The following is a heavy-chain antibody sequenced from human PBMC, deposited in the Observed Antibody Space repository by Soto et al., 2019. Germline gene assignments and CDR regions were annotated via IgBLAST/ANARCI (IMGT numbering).Heavy chain of an antibody. V-gene: IGHV3-74*01. J-gene: IGHJ3*02. CDR3: ARDQGFGEYLKEAFDI. Sequence: EVQLVESGGGLVQPGGSLRLSCAASGFTFSSYWMHWVRQAPGKGLVWVSRINSDGSSTSYADSVKGRFTISRDNAKNTLYLQMNSLSAEYTAVYYCARDQGFGEYLKEAFDIWGQGTMVTVSS. CDR2: INSDGSST. D-gene: IGHD3-10*01. CDR1: GFTFSSYW.